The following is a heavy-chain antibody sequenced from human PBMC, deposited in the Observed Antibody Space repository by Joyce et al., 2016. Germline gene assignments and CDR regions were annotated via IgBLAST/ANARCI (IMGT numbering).Heavy chain of an antibody. CDR2: ISSSGDST. CDR1: GFILRRYD. J-gene: IGHJ4*02. Sequence: EVQVLESGGGLVQPGGSLSLSCAVSGFILRRYDMSWVRQAPGKGLEWVSAISSSGDSTDYTDSVKGRFTVSRDNSKKILYLQMNTLRAEDTAVYYCAKASLTGYYIGAYYFDYWGQGTLVTVSS. D-gene: IGHD3-9*01. V-gene: IGHV3-23*01. CDR3: AKASLTGYYIGAYYFDY.